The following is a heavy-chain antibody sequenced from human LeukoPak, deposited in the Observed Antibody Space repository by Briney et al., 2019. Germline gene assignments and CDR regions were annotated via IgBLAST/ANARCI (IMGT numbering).Heavy chain of an antibody. Sequence: EASVKVSCKASGYTFTSYGISWVRQAPGQGLEWMGWISAYNGNTNYTQKFQGRVTMTRDTSISTAYMELSRLRSDDTAVYYCARDGIAAAVYWFDPWGQGTLVTVSS. V-gene: IGHV1-18*01. CDR3: ARDGIAAAVYWFDP. CDR2: ISAYNGNT. J-gene: IGHJ5*02. CDR1: GYTFTSYG. D-gene: IGHD6-13*01.